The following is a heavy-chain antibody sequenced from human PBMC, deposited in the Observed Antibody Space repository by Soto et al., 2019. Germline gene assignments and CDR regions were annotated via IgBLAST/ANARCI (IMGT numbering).Heavy chain of an antibody. CDR2: IIPIFGTA. V-gene: IGHV1-69*01. CDR1: GGTFSSYA. J-gene: IGHJ6*02. CDR3: ARDSSSSWFTYYYGMDV. D-gene: IGHD6-13*01. Sequence: QVQLVQSGAEVKKPGSSVKVSCKASGGTFSSYAISWVRQAPGQGLEWMGWIIPIFGTANYAQKFRGRVTITADESTSTAYMELSSLRSEDTAVYYCARDSSSSWFTYYYGMDVWGQGTTVTVSS.